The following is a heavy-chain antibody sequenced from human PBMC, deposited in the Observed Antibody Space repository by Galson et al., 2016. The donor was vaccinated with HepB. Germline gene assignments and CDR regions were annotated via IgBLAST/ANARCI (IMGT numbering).Heavy chain of an antibody. D-gene: IGHD2-2*01. J-gene: IGHJ4*02. CDR3: ATEVFGMPFNSDY. V-gene: IGHV3-15*01. CDR1: GFTFSNVW. Sequence: LRLSCAASGFTFSNVWMNWVRQAPGKGLEWVGSIRSKTAGGTTDYAAPVKGRFTVSRDDSKNTLLLQMSSLETDDTAVYYCATEVFGMPFNSDYWGQGTVVTVPS. CDR2: IRSKTAGGTT.